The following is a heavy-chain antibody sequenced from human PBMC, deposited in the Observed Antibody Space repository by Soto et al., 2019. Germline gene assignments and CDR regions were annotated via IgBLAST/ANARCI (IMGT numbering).Heavy chain of an antibody. CDR2: INGVSGKV. D-gene: IGHD2-2*02. J-gene: IGHJ6*02. Sequence: QVQLVQSWAEVKKPGASVKVSCKSSGYRVTTYGIPWLRHAPGQSLEWLGWINGVSGKVTSSQRLQDRVTISRDTSASTYYLEVSGLTLDDTAVYRCARTAIPSPPKGLDVWGQATAVIVSS. CDR3: ARTAIPSPPKGLDV. CDR1: GYRVTTYG. V-gene: IGHV1-3*01.